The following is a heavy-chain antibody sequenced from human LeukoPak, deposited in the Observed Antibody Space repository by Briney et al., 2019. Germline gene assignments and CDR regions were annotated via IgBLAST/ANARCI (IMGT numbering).Heavy chain of an antibody. CDR1: GGSISSSSYY. Sequence: SETLSLTCTVSGGSISSSSYYWGWIRQPPGKGLEWIGSIYYSGSTYYNPSLKSRVTISVDTSKNQFSLKLSSVTAADTAVYYCARGILVDTAMVTSYFDYWGQGTLVTVSS. V-gene: IGHV4-39*07. D-gene: IGHD5-18*01. CDR2: IYYSGST. CDR3: ARGILVDTAMVTSYFDY. J-gene: IGHJ4*02.